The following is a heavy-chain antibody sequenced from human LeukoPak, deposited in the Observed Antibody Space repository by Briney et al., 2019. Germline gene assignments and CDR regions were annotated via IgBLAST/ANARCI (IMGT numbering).Heavy chain of an antibody. J-gene: IGHJ4*02. V-gene: IGHV1-18*01. CDR1: GYTFTSYG. D-gene: IGHD3-22*01. Sequence: ASVKVSCKASGYTFTSYGISWVRQAPGQGLEWMGWISAYNGNTNYAQKLQGRVTMTTDTSTSTAYMELRSLRSDDTAVYYCARDTRYYYDSSGYYYWGQGTLVTVSS. CDR3: ARDTRYYYDSSGYYY. CDR2: ISAYNGNT.